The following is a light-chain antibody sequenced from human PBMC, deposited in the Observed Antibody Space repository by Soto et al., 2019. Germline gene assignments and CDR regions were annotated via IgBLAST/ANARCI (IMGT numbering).Light chain of an antibody. CDR2: DVS. V-gene: IGLV2-14*01. CDR3: SSYTSSTNLYV. Sequence: QSALTQPASVSGSPGQSITISCTGTSSDVGGYNYVSWYQQHPGKAPKLMIYDVSNRPSGVSHRFSGSKSGNTASLTISGLQADDEAAYCCSSYTSSTNLYVFGAGTKLTVL. J-gene: IGLJ1*01. CDR1: SSDVGGYNY.